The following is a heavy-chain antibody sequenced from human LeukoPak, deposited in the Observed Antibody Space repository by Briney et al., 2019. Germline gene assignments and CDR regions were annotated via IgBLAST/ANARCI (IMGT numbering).Heavy chain of an antibody. D-gene: IGHD6-19*01. V-gene: IGHV4-59*08. CDR2: IYYSGST. J-gene: IGHJ4*02. CDR3: ARRGFSSGFYYFDY. CDR1: GGSISTYF. Sequence: SEALSLTCTVSGGSISTYFWSWIRQPPGKGLELIGFIYYSGSTNYNPSLESRVTISVDTSKNQFSLKLTSVTAADTAVYYCARRGFSSGFYYFDYWGQGTLVAVSS.